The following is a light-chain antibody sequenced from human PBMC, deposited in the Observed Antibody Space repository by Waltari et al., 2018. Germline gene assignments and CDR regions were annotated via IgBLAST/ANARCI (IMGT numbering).Light chain of an antibody. V-gene: IGLV2-14*03. CDR3: NSYTSSTNVV. CDR1: SGDVGSHNY. Sequence: QSVLTQSASVSGSPGQSITTSCTGTSGDVGSHNYVSWYQQHPGKAPQLIIYDVSKRPSGVSNRISASKSGNTASLTISGLQAEDEAHYYCNSYTSSTNVVFGGGTKLTVL. CDR2: DVS. J-gene: IGLJ2*01.